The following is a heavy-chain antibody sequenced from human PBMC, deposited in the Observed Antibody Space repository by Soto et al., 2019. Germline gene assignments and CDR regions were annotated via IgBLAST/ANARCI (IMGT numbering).Heavy chain of an antibody. Sequence: PGGSLRLSCAASGFTFSSYWMSWVRQAPGKGLEWVANIKQDGSEKYYVDSVKGRFTISRDNAKNSLYLQMNSLRAEDTAVYYCARILTYVFWSGQTRSNLYGMDVWGQGTTVTVSS. J-gene: IGHJ6*02. V-gene: IGHV3-7*03. CDR1: GFTFSSYW. CDR3: ARILTYVFWSGQTRSNLYGMDV. CDR2: IKQDGSEK. D-gene: IGHD3-3*01.